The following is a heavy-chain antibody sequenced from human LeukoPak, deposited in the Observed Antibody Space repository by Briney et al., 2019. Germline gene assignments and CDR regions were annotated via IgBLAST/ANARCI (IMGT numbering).Heavy chain of an antibody. J-gene: IGHJ4*02. CDR3: AVYAPGYCSGGSCYSVSDYFDY. V-gene: IGHV1-18*01. Sequence: GASVKASCKASGYTFTSYGISWVRQAPGQGLEWMGWISAYNGNTNYAQKLQGRVTMTTDTSTSTAYMELRSLRSDDTAVYYCAVYAPGYCSGGSCYSVSDYFDYWGQGTLVTVSS. CDR1: GYTFTSYG. CDR2: ISAYNGNT. D-gene: IGHD2-15*01.